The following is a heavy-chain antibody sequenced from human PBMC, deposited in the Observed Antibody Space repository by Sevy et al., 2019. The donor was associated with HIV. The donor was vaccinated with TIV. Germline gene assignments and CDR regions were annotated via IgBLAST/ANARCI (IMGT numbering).Heavy chain of an antibody. D-gene: IGHD2-2*02. CDR3: ARQDCSSTSCYRFDP. CDR2: IDYSGST. Sequence: SETLSLTCTVSGGSISSSSYYWGWIRQPPGQGLEGIGGIDYSGSTYYNPSVKRRVTITVDTSKNQLSLKLSSVTAADTAVYYCARQDCSSTSCYRFDPWGQGTLVTVSS. CDR1: GGSISSSSYY. J-gene: IGHJ5*02. V-gene: IGHV4-39*01.